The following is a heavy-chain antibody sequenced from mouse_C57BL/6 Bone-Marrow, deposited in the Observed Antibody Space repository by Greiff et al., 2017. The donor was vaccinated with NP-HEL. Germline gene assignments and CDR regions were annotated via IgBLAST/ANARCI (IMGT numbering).Heavy chain of an antibody. Sequence: QVQLKQSGPELVKPGASVKLSCKASGYTFTSYDINWVKQRPGQGLEWIGWIYPRDGSTKYNEKFKGKATLTVDTSSSKTYMELHSLTSEDSAVYFCARKRRDNFDYWGQGTTLTVSS. D-gene: IGHD3-3*01. CDR2: IYPRDGST. CDR3: ARKRRDNFDY. CDR1: GYTFTSYD. V-gene: IGHV1-85*01. J-gene: IGHJ2*01.